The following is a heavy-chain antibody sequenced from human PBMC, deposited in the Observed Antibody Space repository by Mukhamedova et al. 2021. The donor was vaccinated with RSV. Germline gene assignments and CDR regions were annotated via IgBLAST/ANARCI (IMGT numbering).Heavy chain of an antibody. J-gene: IGHJ4*02. CDR3: AILGSRADY. Sequence: NYNPSLKSRVTISVDTSKNQFSLKLSSVTAADTAVYYCAILGSRADYWGQGTLVNVSS. D-gene: IGHD3-16*01. V-gene: IGHV4-4*09.